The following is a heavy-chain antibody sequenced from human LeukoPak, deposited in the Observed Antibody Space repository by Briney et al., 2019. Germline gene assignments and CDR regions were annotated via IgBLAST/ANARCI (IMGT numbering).Heavy chain of an antibody. CDR2: FDPEYGEK. J-gene: IGHJ4*02. CDR1: GDTLSQLT. V-gene: IGHV1-24*01. CDR3: ARNPVMYYYDSSGYYFDY. D-gene: IGHD3-22*01. Sequence: ASVKVSCKISGDTLSQLTIHWVRQAPGEGLEKMGRFDPEYGEKVFAQKFQGRVTMTRDTSISTAYMELSRLRSDDTAVYYCARNPVMYYYDSSGYYFDYWGQGTLVTVSS.